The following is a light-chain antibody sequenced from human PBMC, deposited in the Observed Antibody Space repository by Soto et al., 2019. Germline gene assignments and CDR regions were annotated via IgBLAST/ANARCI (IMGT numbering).Light chain of an antibody. J-gene: IGKJ1*01. CDR1: QTISTW. CDR2: DAS. Sequence: DIQMTQSPSTLSASVGDRVTITCRARQTISTWLAWYQQKPGKAPKLLMYDASRLGSGVPSTFSGSGSGTEFTLTISSLLPDDVATYYCQQYSGYWTFGQGTKVEIK. CDR3: QQYSGYWT. V-gene: IGKV1-5*01.